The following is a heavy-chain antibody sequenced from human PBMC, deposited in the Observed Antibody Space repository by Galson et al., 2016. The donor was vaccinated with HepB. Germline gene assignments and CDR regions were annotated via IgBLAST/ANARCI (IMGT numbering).Heavy chain of an antibody. D-gene: IGHD4-17*01. Sequence: PALVKPTQTLTMTCTFSGFSLSTSGMAVSWIRQLPGKALEWLAVIDWNGNKFYSPSLTTRLTISKDTSKNQVVLTLTDTDPVDTATYFCARYLRSHGYYVMDVWGQGTTVTVSS. CDR3: ARYLRSHGYYVMDV. CDR2: IDWNGNK. V-gene: IGHV2-70*01. CDR1: GFSLSTSGMA. J-gene: IGHJ6*02.